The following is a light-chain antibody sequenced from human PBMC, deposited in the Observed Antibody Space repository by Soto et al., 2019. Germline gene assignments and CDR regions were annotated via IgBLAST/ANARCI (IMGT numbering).Light chain of an antibody. CDR2: KAS. CDR1: QTISSW. J-gene: IGKJ1*01. V-gene: IGKV1-5*03. Sequence: DIQMTPSPSTLSASVGYRFTITCLASQTISSWLAWYQQKPGKAPKLLIYKASTLKSGVPSRFSGSGSGTEFTLTISSLQPDDFATYYCQHYNSYSEAFGQGTTVDIK. CDR3: QHYNSYSEA.